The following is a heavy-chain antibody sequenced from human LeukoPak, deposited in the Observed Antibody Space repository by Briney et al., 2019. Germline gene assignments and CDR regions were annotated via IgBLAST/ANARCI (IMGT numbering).Heavy chain of an antibody. CDR3: ERVRDPMAFDI. CDR2: ISNDGRND. V-gene: IGHV3-30*03. CDR1: GFTFRSYA. Sequence: GGSLRLSCAASGFTFRSYAMHWVRQAPGKGLEWVAVISNDGRNDYYADSVKGRFTISRDNSQNTVYLQMNSLRVEDTAVYYCERVRDPMAFDIWGQGTMVTVSS. D-gene: IGHD2-2*01. J-gene: IGHJ3*02.